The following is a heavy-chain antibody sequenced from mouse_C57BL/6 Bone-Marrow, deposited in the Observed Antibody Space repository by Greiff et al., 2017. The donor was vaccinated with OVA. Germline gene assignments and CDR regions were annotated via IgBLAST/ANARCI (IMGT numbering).Heavy chain of an antibody. Sequence: EVQLQESGGGLVKPGGSLKLSCAASGFTFSDYGMHWVRQAPEKGLEWVAYISSGSSTIYYADTVKGRFTISRDNAKNTLFLQMTSLRSEDTAMYYCAGGGYYADFDYWGKGTTLTVSS. CDR1: GFTFSDYG. J-gene: IGHJ2*01. D-gene: IGHD2-3*01. V-gene: IGHV5-17*01. CDR3: AGGGYYADFDY. CDR2: ISSGSSTI.